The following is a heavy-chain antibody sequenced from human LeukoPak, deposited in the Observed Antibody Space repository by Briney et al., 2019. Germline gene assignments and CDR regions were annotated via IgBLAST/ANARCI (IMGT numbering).Heavy chain of an antibody. D-gene: IGHD1-14*01. CDR3: ARRTARYYMDV. CDR1: GGSFSGYY. CDR2: INHSGST. J-gene: IGHJ6*03. V-gene: IGHV4-34*01. Sequence: SETLSLTCAVYGGSFSGYYWSWIRQPPGKGLEWVGEINHSGSTNYNPSLKSRVTISVDTSKNQFSLKLSSVTAADTAVYYCARRTARYYMDVWGKGTTVTISS.